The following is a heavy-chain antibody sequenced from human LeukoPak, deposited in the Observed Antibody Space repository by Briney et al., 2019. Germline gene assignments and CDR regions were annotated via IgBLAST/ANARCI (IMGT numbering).Heavy chain of an antibody. CDR2: IIPIFGTA. CDR1: GGTFSSYA. V-gene: IGHV1-69*13. Sequence: ASVKVSCKASGGTFSSYAISWVRQAPGQGLEWMGGIIPIFGTANYAQKFQGRVTITADESTSTAYMELSSLRSEDTAVYYCASRSRGWYLFDYWGKGTLVTVSS. CDR3: ASRSRGWYLFDY. D-gene: IGHD6-19*01. J-gene: IGHJ4*01.